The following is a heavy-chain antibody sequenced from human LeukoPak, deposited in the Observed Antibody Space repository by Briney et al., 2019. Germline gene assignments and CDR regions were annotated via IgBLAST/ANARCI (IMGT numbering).Heavy chain of an antibody. Sequence: PSETLSLTCTVSGGSISSHYWSWIRQPPGKGLEWIGYIYYSGSTNYNPSLKSRVTISVDTSKNQFSLKLSSVTAADTAVYYCAGGPGSSQSPHGPYYYYMDVWGKGTTVTVSS. J-gene: IGHJ6*03. CDR3: AGGPGSSQSPHGPYYYYMDV. D-gene: IGHD3-10*01. CDR1: GGSISSHY. CDR2: IYYSGST. V-gene: IGHV4-59*11.